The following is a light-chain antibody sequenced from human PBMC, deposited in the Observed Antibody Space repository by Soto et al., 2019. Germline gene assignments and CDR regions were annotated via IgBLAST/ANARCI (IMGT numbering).Light chain of an antibody. CDR3: CSHAGSSTWV. J-gene: IGLJ3*02. CDR2: EGS. CDR1: SSDVGSYNL. V-gene: IGLV2-23*01. Sequence: QSVLTQPASVSGSPGQSITISCTGISSDVGSYNLVSWYQQHPGKAPKLMIYEGSKRPSGVSNRFSGSKSGNTASLTISGLQAEDEADYYCCSHAGSSTWVFGGGTKVTVL.